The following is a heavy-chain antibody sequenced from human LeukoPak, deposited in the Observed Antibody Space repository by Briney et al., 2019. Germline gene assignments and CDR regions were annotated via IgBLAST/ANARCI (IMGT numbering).Heavy chain of an antibody. Sequence: GGSLRLSCAASGFTFSNYWMSWVRQAPGKGLEWVANIKQDETEKDYVDSVKGRFTISRDNDKNSLYLQMNSLRNEDTVVYYCAREGNRRAFDIWGQGTMVTASS. CDR2: IKQDETEK. J-gene: IGHJ3*02. CDR1: GFTFSNYW. D-gene: IGHD1-14*01. CDR3: AREGNRRAFDI. V-gene: IGHV3-7*01.